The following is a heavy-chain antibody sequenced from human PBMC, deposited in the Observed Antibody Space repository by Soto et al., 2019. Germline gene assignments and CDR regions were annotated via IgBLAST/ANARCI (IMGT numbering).Heavy chain of an antibody. D-gene: IGHD5-18*01. CDR3: ARTHGIRLWRVRFYGMDV. CDR2: INHSGST. V-gene: IGHV4-34*01. CDR1: GGSFSGYY. Sequence: SETLSLTCAVYGGSFSGYYWSWIRQPPGKGLEWIGEINHSGSTNYNPSLKSRVTISVDTSKNQFSLKLSSVTAADKAVYYCARTHGIRLWRVRFYGMDVGGQGPTVTVSS. J-gene: IGHJ6*02.